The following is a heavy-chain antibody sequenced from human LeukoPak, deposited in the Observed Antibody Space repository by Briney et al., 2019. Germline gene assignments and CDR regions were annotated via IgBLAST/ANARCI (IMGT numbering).Heavy chain of an antibody. J-gene: IGHJ1*01. D-gene: IGHD3-22*01. CDR1: GFTFSSYA. V-gene: IGHV3-23*01. Sequence: GGSLRLSCAASGFTFSSYAMSWVRQAPGKGLEWVSGISDSGGRTYYADSVKGRFTISRDNSKNTLYLQMNSLRAEDTAVYYCAKDPRPPYYYDSSGYYQGGEYFQHWGQGTLVTVSS. CDR3: AKDPRPPYYYDSSGYYQGGEYFQH. CDR2: ISDSGGRT.